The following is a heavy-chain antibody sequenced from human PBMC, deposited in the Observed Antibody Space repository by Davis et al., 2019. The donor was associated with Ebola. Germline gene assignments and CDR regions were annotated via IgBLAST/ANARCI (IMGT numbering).Heavy chain of an antibody. CDR1: GGSISSHY. J-gene: IGHJ4*02. V-gene: IGHV4-59*11. Sequence: PSETLSLTCTVSGGSISSHYWSWIRQPPGKGLEWIGYIYYSGSTNYNPSLKSRVTISVDTSKNQFSLKLSSVTAADTAVYYCAREGGIAVAGNYFDYWGQGTLVTVSS. CDR2: IYYSGST. D-gene: IGHD6-19*01. CDR3: AREGGIAVAGNYFDY.